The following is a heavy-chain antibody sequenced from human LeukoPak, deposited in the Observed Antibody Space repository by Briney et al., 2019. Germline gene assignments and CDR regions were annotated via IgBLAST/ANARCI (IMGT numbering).Heavy chain of an antibody. J-gene: IGHJ6*02. D-gene: IGHD3-22*01. CDR1: GFTFSSYT. CDR2: ISSSSSYI. CDR3: ARDPEDSRHPYGMDV. Sequence: GGSLRLSCAASGFTFSSYTMNWVRQAPGKGLEWASSISSSSSYISYADSVKGRFTISRDNAKNSLYLQMNSLRVEDTAVYYCARDPEDSRHPYGMDVWGQGTTVTVSS. V-gene: IGHV3-21*01.